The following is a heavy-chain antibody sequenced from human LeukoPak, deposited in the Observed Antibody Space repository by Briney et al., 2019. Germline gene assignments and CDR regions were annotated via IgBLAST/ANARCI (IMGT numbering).Heavy chain of an antibody. CDR3: AKTLRELSGGAFDI. Sequence: GRSLRLSCAASGFTFSSYGMHWVRQAPGKGLEWVAFIRYDGSNKYYADSVKGRFTISRDNSKNTLFLQMNSLRAEDTAMYYCAKTLRELSGGAFDIWGQGTMVTVSS. D-gene: IGHD1-26*01. CDR2: IRYDGSNK. CDR1: GFTFSSYG. V-gene: IGHV3-30*02. J-gene: IGHJ3*02.